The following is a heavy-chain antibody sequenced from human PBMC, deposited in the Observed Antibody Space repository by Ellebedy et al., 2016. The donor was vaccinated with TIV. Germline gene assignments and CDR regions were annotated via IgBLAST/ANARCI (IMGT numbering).Heavy chain of an antibody. CDR1: GFTFTTYA. J-gene: IGHJ4*02. V-gene: IGHV3-23*01. CDR2: ISDSGDRT. CDR3: VRDFDY. Sequence: GGSLRLXCAASGFTFTTYAMTWVRQAPGKGLEWVSTISDSGDRTYYADSVRGRFTIPRDNSRNTLYLQMTSLRAEDTAVYYCVRDFDYWGQGTLVTVSS.